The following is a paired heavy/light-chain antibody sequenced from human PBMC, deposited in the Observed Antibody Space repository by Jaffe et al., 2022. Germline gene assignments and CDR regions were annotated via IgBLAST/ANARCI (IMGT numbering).Light chain of an antibody. CDR2: KVS. V-gene: IGKV2-30*02. J-gene: IGKJ2*01. CDR1: QSLVHSDGNTY. Sequence: DVVMTQSPLSLPVTLGQPASISCRSSQSLVHSDGNTYLNWFQQRPGQSPRRLIYKVSNRDSGVPDRFSGSGSGTDFTLKISRVEAEDVGVYYCMQGTHWPPAIEYTFGQGTKLEIK. CDR3: MQGTHWPPAIEYT.
Heavy chain of an antibody. CDR3: ARIGVEMATITQDYYYMDV. CDR1: GGTFSSYA. CDR2: IIPIFGTA. V-gene: IGHV1-69*05. Sequence: QVQLVQSGAEVKKPGSSVKVSCKASGGTFSSYAISWVRQAPGQGLEWMGGIIPIFGTANYAQKFQGRVTITTDESTSTAYMELSSLRSEDTAVYYCARIGVEMATITQDYYYMDVWGKGTTVTVSS. J-gene: IGHJ6*03. D-gene: IGHD5-12*01.